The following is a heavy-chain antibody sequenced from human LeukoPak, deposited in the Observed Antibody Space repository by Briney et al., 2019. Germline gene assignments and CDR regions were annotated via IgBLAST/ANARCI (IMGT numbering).Heavy chain of an antibody. CDR2: ISGSGGGT. J-gene: IGHJ4*02. CDR3: SKDRTTSGGAEGY. D-gene: IGHD3-10*01. CDR1: GFTSSSYA. V-gene: IGHV3-23*01. Sequence: GGSLRLSCAASGFTSSSYAMSWVRQAPGKGLEWVSGISGSGGGTYYADSVKGRFTISRDNSKNTLYLQMNSLRAEDTAIYYCSKDRTTSGGAEGYWGQGTLVTVSA.